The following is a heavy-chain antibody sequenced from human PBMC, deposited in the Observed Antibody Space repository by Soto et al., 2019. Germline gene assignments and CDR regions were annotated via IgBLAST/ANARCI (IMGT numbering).Heavy chain of an antibody. CDR2: ISWNSGSI. CDR3: AKERDSSSSFDY. J-gene: IGHJ4*02. V-gene: IGHV3-9*01. CDR1: GFTFDDYA. D-gene: IGHD6-6*01. Sequence: GGSLRLSCAASGFTFDDYAMHWVRQAPGKGLEWVSGISWNSGSIGYADSVKGRFTISRDNAKNSLYLQMNSLRAEDTALYYCAKERDSSSSFDYWGQGTLVPSPQ.